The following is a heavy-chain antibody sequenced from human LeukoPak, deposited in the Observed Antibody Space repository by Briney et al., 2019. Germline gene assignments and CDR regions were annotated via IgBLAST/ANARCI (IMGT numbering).Heavy chain of an antibody. CDR1: GFTFSSYS. CDR2: ISSSSSYI. V-gene: IGHV3-21*01. J-gene: IGHJ4*02. D-gene: IGHD6-19*01. CDR3: ARDRGAEAVAEADY. Sequence: GGSLTLSCAASGFTFSSYSMKRVRQAPAKGLEGVSCISSSSSYIYYEDSVKGRFTISRDNAKNSLYLQMNSLRAEDTAVYYCARDRGAEAVAEADYWGQRTPGTVSS.